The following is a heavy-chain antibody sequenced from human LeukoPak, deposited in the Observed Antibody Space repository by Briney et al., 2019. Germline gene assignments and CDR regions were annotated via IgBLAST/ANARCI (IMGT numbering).Heavy chain of an antibody. CDR2: INHSGST. D-gene: IGHD3-3*01. CDR3: ARGLQIGFWSGYFSNKNYFDY. CDR1: GGSFSGYY. J-gene: IGHJ4*02. V-gene: IGHV4-34*01. Sequence: SETLSLTCAVYGGSFSGYYWSWIRQPPGKGLEWIGEINHSGSTNYNPSLKSRVTISVDTSKNQFSLKLSSVTAADTAVYYCARGLQIGFWSGYFSNKNYFDYWGQGTLVTVSS.